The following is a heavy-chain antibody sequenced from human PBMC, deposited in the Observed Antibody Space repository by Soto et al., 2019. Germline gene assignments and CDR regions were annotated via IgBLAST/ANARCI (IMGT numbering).Heavy chain of an antibody. J-gene: IGHJ6*02. V-gene: IGHV1-58*01. Sequence: QMQLVQSGPEVKKPGTSVKVSCKASGFTFTSSAVQWVRQARGQRLEWIGWIVVGSGNTNYAQKFQERVTITRDMSKSKAYMELSSLRSEDTDVYYCAADRRQLCGLGGMDVWGQGTTVTVSS. CDR2: IVVGSGNT. D-gene: IGHD5-18*01. CDR1: GFTFTSSA. CDR3: AADRRQLCGLGGMDV.